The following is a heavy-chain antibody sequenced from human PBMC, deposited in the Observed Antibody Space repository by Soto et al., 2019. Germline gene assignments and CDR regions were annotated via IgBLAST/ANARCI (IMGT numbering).Heavy chain of an antibody. D-gene: IGHD2-15*01. CDR2: MNPNSGNT. CDR1: GYTFTSYD. Sequence: ASVKVSCKASGYTFTSYDINWVRQAPGQGLEWMGWMNPNSGNTGYAQKFQGRVTMTRNTSISTAYMELSSLRSEDTAVYYCARAPNCGSGFSCYFHYYYYMDVWGKGNKVTVSS. J-gene: IGHJ6*03. V-gene: IGHV1-8*01. CDR3: ARAPNCGSGFSCYFHYYYYMDV.